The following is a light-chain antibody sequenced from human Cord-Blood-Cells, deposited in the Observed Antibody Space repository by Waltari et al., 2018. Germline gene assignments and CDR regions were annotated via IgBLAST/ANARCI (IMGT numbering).Light chain of an antibody. CDR1: SIDVGSYNL. V-gene: IGLV2-23*01. CDR3: CSYAGSSNWV. Sequence: QSALTQPASVSGSPGQSITISCTGTSIDVGSYNLVSWYQQHPGKAPKLMIYEGSKRPSGVSNRFPGSKSGNTASLTISGLQAEDEADYYCCSYAGSSNWVFGGGTKLTVL. CDR2: EGS. J-gene: IGLJ3*02.